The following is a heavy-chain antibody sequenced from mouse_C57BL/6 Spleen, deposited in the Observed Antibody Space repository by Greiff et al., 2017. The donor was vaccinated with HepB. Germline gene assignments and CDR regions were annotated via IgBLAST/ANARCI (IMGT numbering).Heavy chain of an antibody. CDR3: ARWDRVTGSSYFDY. CDR1: GYTFTSYW. CDR2: INPSSGYT. J-gene: IGHJ2*01. D-gene: IGHD1-1*01. V-gene: IGHV1-7*01. Sequence: VQLQQSGAELAKPGASVKLSCKASGYTFTSYWMHWVKQRPGQGLEWIGYINPSSGYTKYNQKFKDKATLTVDISSSTAYMQLSSLTYEDSAVYYGARWDRVTGSSYFDYWGQGTTLTVSS.